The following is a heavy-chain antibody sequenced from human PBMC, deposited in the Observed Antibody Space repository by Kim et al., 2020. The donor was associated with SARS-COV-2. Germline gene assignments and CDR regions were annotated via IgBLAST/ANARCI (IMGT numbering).Heavy chain of an antibody. V-gene: IGHV3-23*01. CDR2: ISGGGGIT. Sequence: GGSLRLSCVASGFTFTTYTMNWVRQAPGKGLEWVSAISGGGGITYYADSVKGRFTISRDTSTNTLYLQMNSLRVEDTAVYYCAREVRVTTQTTGRDFFDSCGQGSLGTVSS. D-gene: IGHD4-17*01. J-gene: IGHJ4*02. CDR1: GFTFTTYT. CDR3: AREVRVTTQTTGRDFFDS.